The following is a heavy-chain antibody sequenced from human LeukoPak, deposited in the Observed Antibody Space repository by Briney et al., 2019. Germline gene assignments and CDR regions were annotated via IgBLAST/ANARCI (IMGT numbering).Heavy chain of an antibody. V-gene: IGHV3-30*18. CDR3: AKDLRRYYYGSGSYLDY. CDR2: ISYDGSNK. Sequence: GGSLRLSCTVSGFTVSSNSMSWVRQAPGKGLEWVAVISYDGSNKYYADSVKGRFTISRDNSKNTLYLQMNSLRAEDTAVYYCAKDLRRYYYGSGSYLDYWGQGTLVTVSS. J-gene: IGHJ4*02. D-gene: IGHD3-10*01. CDR1: GFTVSSNS.